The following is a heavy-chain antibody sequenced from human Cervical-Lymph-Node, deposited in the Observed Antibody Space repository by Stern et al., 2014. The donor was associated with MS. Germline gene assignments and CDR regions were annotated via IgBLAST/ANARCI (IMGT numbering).Heavy chain of an antibody. Sequence: QVTLRESGPTLVKPTQTLTLTCTFSGFSLSTSGVGVGWIRQPPGKALEWLAFIYWDDIKRSSPSLQNRLTITKDSSKNQVVLTMNNMDPVDTATFYCATHAPGVVPAALDYWGQGTLVTVS. V-gene: IGHV2-5*02. D-gene: IGHD2-2*01. CDR3: ATHAPGVVPAALDY. CDR1: GFSLSTSGVG. CDR2: IYWDDIK. J-gene: IGHJ4*02.